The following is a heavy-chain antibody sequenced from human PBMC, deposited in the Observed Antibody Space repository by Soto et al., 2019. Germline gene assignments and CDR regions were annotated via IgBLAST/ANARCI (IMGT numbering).Heavy chain of an antibody. J-gene: IGHJ5*02. Sequence: QVQLVESGGGVVQPGRSLRLSCAASGFTFSSYAMHWVRQAPGKGLEWVAVISYDGSNKYYADTVKGGFTISRDNSKNTRYLQMNSLRAEDTAVYYCARVVRWNGWFDPWGQGTLVTVSS. CDR2: ISYDGSNK. V-gene: IGHV3-30-3*01. CDR1: GFTFSSYA. CDR3: ARVVRWNGWFDP. D-gene: IGHD1-1*01.